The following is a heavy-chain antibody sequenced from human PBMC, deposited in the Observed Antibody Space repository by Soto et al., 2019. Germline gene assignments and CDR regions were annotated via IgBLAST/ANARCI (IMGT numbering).Heavy chain of an antibody. CDR2: ISYDGSNK. D-gene: IGHD3-10*01. V-gene: IGHV3-30-3*01. CDR1: GFTFSSYA. J-gene: IGHJ3*02. Sequence: VQLLESGGGLVQPGGSLRLSCAASGFTFSSYAMHWVRQAPGKGLEWVAVISYDGSNKYYADSVKGRFTISRDNSKNTLYLQMNSLRAEDTAVYYVGAGASFDIWGQGTMVTVSS. CDR3: GAGASFDI.